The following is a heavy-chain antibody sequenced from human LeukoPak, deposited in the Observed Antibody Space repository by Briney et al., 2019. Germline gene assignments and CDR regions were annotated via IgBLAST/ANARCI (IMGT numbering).Heavy chain of an antibody. D-gene: IGHD3-16*01. V-gene: IGHV3-7*01. CDR1: GFTLSTYW. J-gene: IGHJ4*02. CDR3: ASWGAGGNS. Sequence: GGSLRLSCEASGFTLSTYWMNWVRQVPGKGLDWVANINPDGSGKGYVDSVKGRFTIARDNADNSLSLQMNSLRAEDTAVYYCASWGAGGNSWGQGTLVTVSS. CDR2: INPDGSGK.